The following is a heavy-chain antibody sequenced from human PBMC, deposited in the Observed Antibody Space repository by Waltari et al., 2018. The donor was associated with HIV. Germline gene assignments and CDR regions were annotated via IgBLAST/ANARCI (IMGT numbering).Heavy chain of an antibody. CDR2: ISDSGGST. J-gene: IGHJ4*01. CDR3: AKGDPVVLYFDY. Sequence: EVQLLESGGDLVQPGGSLRLSCAASGFTFSSYLMSWVRQAPGKGLEWVSTISDSGGSTYYADSVKGRFTISRDNYKNTLYLQMNSLRAEDTAVYYCAKGDPVVLYFDYWGHGALVTVSS. CDR1: GFTFSSYL. V-gene: IGHV3-23*01. D-gene: IGHD3-10*02.